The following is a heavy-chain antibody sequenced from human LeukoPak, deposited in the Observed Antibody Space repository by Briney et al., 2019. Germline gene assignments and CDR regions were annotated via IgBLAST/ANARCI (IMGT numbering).Heavy chain of an antibody. CDR3: ARAPYYYGSGSYWPSGY. V-gene: IGHV1-18*01. D-gene: IGHD3-10*01. CDR1: GYTFTSYG. Sequence: GASVKVSCKASGYTFTSYGISWVRQAPGQGLEWMGWISAYNGNTNYAQKLQGRVTMTTDTSTSTAYMELRSLRSDDTAVYYCARAPYYYGSGSYWPSGYWGQGTLVTVSS. J-gene: IGHJ4*02. CDR2: ISAYNGNT.